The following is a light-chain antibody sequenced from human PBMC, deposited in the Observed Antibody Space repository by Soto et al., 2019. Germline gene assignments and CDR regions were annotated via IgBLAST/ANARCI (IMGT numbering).Light chain of an antibody. V-gene: IGKV3-15*01. Sequence: EIVMTQSPATLSVSPGERATLSCRASQSVSSDLAWYQQKPGQAPRLLIYGASSRDTGIPARFSGSGSGTEFALTISSLESEDYAVYYCQQCNHWPRTFGQGTKVEIK. J-gene: IGKJ1*01. CDR3: QQCNHWPRT. CDR1: QSVSSD. CDR2: GAS.